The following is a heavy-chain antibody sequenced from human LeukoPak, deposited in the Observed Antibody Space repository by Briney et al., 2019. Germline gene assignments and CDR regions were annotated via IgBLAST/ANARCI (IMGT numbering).Heavy chain of an antibody. CDR2: LYYSGST. Sequence: SETLSLTCTVSGGSISNYYWSWIRQPPGKGLEWIGYLYYSGSTNYNPSFKSRVTIFVDTSKNQFSLELSSVSAADTAVYYCAKQKGDYYDDSSGYYYGGWFDPWGQGTLVTVSS. V-gene: IGHV4-59*08. CDR1: GGSISNYY. J-gene: IGHJ5*02. CDR3: AKQKGDYYDDSSGYYYGGWFDP. D-gene: IGHD3-22*01.